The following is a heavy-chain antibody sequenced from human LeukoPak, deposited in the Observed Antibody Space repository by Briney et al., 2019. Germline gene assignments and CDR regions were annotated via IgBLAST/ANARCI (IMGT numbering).Heavy chain of an antibody. Sequence: SETLSLTCTVSGGSISRINSYWGWIRQPPGKGLEWIGTIYYSGSTFYNPSLKSRVTISVDTSKNQFSLNLTSVTAADTAVYYCARAVDYYDSRPYFDYWGQGTLVTVSS. CDR2: IYYSGST. V-gene: IGHV4-39*01. CDR1: GGSISRINSY. D-gene: IGHD3-22*01. J-gene: IGHJ4*02. CDR3: ARAVDYYDSRPYFDY.